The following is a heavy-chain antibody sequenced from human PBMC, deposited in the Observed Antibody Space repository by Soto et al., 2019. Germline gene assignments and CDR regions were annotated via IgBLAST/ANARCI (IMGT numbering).Heavy chain of an antibody. CDR2: ISAYNGNT. V-gene: IGHV1-18*04. D-gene: IGHD1-26*01. CDR3: ARDGTSGSPRGNWFDP. CDR1: GYTFTSYG. Sequence: ASVKVSCKASGYTFTSYGISWVRQAPGQGLEWMGWISAYNGNTNYAQKLQGRVTMTTDTSTSTAYMELRSLRSDDTAVYYCARDGTSGSPRGNWFDPWGQGTLVTVSA. J-gene: IGHJ5*02.